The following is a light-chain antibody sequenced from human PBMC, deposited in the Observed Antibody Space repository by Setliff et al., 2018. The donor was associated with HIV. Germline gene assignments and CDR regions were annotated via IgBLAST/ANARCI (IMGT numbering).Light chain of an antibody. V-gene: IGLV2-23*01. CDR2: QAT. CDR1: SSDIGRYNL. Sequence: QSALAQPASVSGSPGQSITISCTGTSSDIGRYNLVSWYQQYPGKAPKLMIYQATKRPSGVSNRFSGSKSGNTASLTISGLQAEDEADYYCCSNTGSNTYVFGGGTKVT. CDR3: CSNTGSNTYV. J-gene: IGLJ1*01.